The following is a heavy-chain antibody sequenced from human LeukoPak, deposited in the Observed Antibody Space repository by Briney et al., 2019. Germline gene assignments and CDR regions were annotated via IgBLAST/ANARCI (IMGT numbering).Heavy chain of an antibody. CDR2: IKQDGSEK. V-gene: IGHV3-7*01. D-gene: IGHD4-17*01. CDR3: ARAHYGDYVDY. CDR1: GFTFSSYA. Sequence: GGSLRLSCAASGFTFSSYAMHWVRQAPGKGLEWVANIKQDGSEKYYVDSVKGRFTISRDNAKNSLYLQMNSLRAEDTAVYYCARAHYGDYVDYWGQGTLVTVSS. J-gene: IGHJ4*02.